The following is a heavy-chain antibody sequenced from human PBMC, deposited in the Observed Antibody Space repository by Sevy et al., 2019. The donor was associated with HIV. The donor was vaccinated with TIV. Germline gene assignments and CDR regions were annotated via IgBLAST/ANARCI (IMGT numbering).Heavy chain of an antibody. CDR1: GFTFSSYA. CDR3: ACEGGYYDFWSGYYIGTHYDY. D-gene: IGHD3-3*01. Sequence: GGSLRLSCAASGFTFSSYAMHWVRQAPGKGLEWVAVISYDGSNKYYADSVKGRFTISRDKSKNTLYLQMNGLRAEDTAVYYCACEGGYYDFWSGYYIGTHYDYWGQGTLVTVSS. J-gene: IGHJ4*02. V-gene: IGHV3-30-3*01. CDR2: ISYDGSNK.